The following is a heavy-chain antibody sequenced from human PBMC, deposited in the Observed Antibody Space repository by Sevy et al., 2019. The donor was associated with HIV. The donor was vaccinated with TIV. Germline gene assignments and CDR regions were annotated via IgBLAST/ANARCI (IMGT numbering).Heavy chain of an antibody. D-gene: IGHD1-26*01. V-gene: IGHV3-7*03. CDR2: IKRDGSER. CDR3: ARDGNSASCLWCLDV. Sequence: GGSLRVCCAASGFTFSNYWMSWVRQAPGKGLEWVANIKRDGSERYYLASVKGRFTISRDNAKKSLYLQMNSLTAEDTAMYYSARDGNSASCLWCLDVWGQGTTVTVSS. CDR1: GFTFSNYW. J-gene: IGHJ6*02.